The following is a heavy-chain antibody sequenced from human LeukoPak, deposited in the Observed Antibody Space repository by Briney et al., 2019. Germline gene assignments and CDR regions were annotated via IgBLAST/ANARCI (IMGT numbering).Heavy chain of an antibody. CDR2: IRYDGSNK. Sequence: GGSLRLSCAASGFTFSSYGMHWVRQAPGKGLEWVAFIRYDGSNKYYADSVKGRFTISRDNSKNTLYLQMNSLRAEDTAVYYCAKQRDYSNYGSDYWGQGTLVTVSS. J-gene: IGHJ4*02. CDR3: AKQRDYSNYGSDY. CDR1: GFTFSSYG. D-gene: IGHD4-11*01. V-gene: IGHV3-30*02.